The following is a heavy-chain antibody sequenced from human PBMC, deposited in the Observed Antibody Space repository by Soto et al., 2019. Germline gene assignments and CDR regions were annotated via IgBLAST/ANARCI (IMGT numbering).Heavy chain of an antibody. CDR3: ARSSHKESWFDP. D-gene: IGHD2-2*01. J-gene: IGHJ5*02. Sequence: PSETLSLTRTVSCGSVSNFYLNWIRQPSWKGLEWIGRIYSSGGTNYNPSLKSRVTMSVDTSKNQFSLKLNSVTAADTAVYYCARSSHKESWFDPWGQGTLVTVSS. CDR1: CGSVSNFY. CDR2: IYSSGGT. V-gene: IGHV4-4*07.